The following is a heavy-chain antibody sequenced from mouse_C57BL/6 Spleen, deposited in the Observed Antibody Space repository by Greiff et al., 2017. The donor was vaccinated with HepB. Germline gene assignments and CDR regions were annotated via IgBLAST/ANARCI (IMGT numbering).Heavy chain of an antibody. V-gene: IGHV14-4*01. Sequence: EVQLQQSGAELVRPGASVKLSCTASGFNIKDDYMHWVKQRPEQGLEWIGWIDPENGDTEYAPKFQGKATITADTSSNTAYLQHSSLTSEDTAVYYCTTRGSSLWFAYWGQGTLVTVSA. D-gene: IGHD1-1*01. J-gene: IGHJ3*01. CDR1: GFNIKDDY. CDR3: TTRGSSLWFAY. CDR2: IDPENGDT.